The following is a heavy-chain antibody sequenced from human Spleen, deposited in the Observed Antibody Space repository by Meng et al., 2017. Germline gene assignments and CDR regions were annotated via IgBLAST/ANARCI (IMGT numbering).Heavy chain of an antibody. CDR2: IIPNSGVT. J-gene: IGHJ4*02. Sequence: ASVKVSWKAAGYTFIDYFFIHWVRQAPGQGLEWMGWIIPNSGVTNFAQKFQGRVTMTRDTSINTAYMELSGLRSDDTAVYYCARELRLGGVGYYLDYWGQGTLVTVSS. CDR3: ARELRLGGVGYYLDY. CDR1: GYTFIDYF. V-gene: IGHV1-2*02. D-gene: IGHD3-3*01.